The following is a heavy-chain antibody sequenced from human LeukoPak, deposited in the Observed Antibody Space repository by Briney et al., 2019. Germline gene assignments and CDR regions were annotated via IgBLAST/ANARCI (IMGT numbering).Heavy chain of an antibody. CDR2: IKQDGSEK. V-gene: IGHV3-7*01. J-gene: IGHJ4*02. CDR1: GFTFSSYW. CDR3: ARRVVVNPVVFDY. D-gene: IGHD3-22*01. Sequence: GGSLRLSCAASGFTFSSYWMSWVRQAPGKGLEWVANIKQDGSEKYYVDSVKGRFTTSRDNAKNSLYLQMNSLRAEDTAVYYCARRVVVNPVVFDYWGQGTLVTVSS.